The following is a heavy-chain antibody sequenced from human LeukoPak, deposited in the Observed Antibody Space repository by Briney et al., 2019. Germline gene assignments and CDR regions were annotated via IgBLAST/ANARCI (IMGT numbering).Heavy chain of an antibody. CDR1: GFTFSSYA. CDR2: IYYSGST. Sequence: GSLRLSCAASGFTFSSYAMSWVRQPPGKGLEWIGSIYYSGSTYYNPSLKSRVTISVDTSKNQFSLKLSSVTAADTAVYYCARDVPEVTRYWDYGMDVWGQGTTVTVSS. V-gene: IGHV4-39*07. D-gene: IGHD2-21*02. J-gene: IGHJ6*02. CDR3: ARDVPEVTRYWDYGMDV.